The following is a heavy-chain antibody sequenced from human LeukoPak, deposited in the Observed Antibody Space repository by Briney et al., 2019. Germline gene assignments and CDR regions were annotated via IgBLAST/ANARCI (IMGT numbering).Heavy chain of an antibody. V-gene: IGHV4-59*08. J-gene: IGHJ6*02. Sequence: PSETLSLTCTVSGGSISSYYWSWIRQPPGKGLEWIGHIYYSGSTNYNPSLKSRVTISVDTSKNQFSLKLSSVTAADTAVYYCARHRFWSGNRRGMDVWGQGTTVTVSS. D-gene: IGHD3-3*01. CDR2: IYYSGST. CDR1: GGSISSYY. CDR3: ARHRFWSGNRRGMDV.